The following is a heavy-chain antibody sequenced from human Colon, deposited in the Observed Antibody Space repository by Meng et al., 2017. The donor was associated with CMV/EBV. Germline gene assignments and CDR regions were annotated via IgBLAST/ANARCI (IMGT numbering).Heavy chain of an antibody. D-gene: IGHD4-23*01. J-gene: IGHJ4*02. CDR3: TKGARAYGGNSGRLDY. CDR1: GFNFNYYA. V-gene: IGHV3-23*01. Sequence: EVQLLESGAGLVQHAGSLRLVCAASGFNFNYYAMSWVRQAPGKGLEWISAISGDGGTYYADSVKGRFVISRDNSKNTLYLQMNSLRVDDVAVYYCTKGARAYGGNSGRLDYWGQGALVTVAS. CDR2: ISGDGGT.